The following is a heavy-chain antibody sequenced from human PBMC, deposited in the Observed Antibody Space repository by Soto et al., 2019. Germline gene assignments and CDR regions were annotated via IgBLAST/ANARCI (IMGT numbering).Heavy chain of an antibody. CDR3: AKWREGVMGSYFGY. D-gene: IGHD2-21*01. CDR1: GFIFSDYA. V-gene: IGHV3-23*01. J-gene: IGHJ4*02. Sequence: EVQLLESGGTLVQPGGSLRLSCAASGFIFSDYAMSWARQAPGKGLEWVSAISGGGDRTYYADSVKGRFTISRDNSKNTVCLQMNSLRAEDTAVYYCAKWREGVMGSYFGYWGQGTLVTVSS. CDR2: ISGGGDRT.